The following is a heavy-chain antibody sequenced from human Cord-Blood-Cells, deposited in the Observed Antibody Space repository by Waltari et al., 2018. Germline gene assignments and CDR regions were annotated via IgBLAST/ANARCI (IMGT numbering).Heavy chain of an antibody. Sequence: QVQLQQWGAGLLKPSETLSLTCAVYGGSFSGYYWSWIRQPPGKGLEWIGEINHSGSTNCTPSLKSRVTISVDTSKNQCSRKLSSVTAADTAVYYCARAPLRRYSYGHDAFDIWGQGTMVTVSS. CDR1: GGSFSGYY. D-gene: IGHD5-18*01. V-gene: IGHV4-34*01. CDR3: ARAPLRRYSYGHDAFDI. J-gene: IGHJ3*02. CDR2: INHSGST.